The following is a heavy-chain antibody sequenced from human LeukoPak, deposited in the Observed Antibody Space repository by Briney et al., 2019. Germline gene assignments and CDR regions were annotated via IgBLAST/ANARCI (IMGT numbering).Heavy chain of an antibody. V-gene: IGHV3-30*03. D-gene: IGHD6-13*01. CDR2: ISYDGSNK. Sequence: PGRSLRLSCAASGFTFSSYGMHWVRQAPGKGLEWVAVISYDGSNKYYADSVKGRFTISRDNSKNTLYLQMNSLRAEDTAVYYCARGPYSSSWYDWFDPWGQGTLVTVSS. CDR3: ARGPYSSSWYDWFDP. J-gene: IGHJ5*02. CDR1: GFTFSSYG.